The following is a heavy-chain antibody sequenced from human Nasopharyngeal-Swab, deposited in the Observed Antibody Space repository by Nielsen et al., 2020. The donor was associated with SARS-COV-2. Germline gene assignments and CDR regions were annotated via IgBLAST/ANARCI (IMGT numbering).Heavy chain of an antibody. Sequence: SETLSLTCAVSGGSISSSNWWSWVRQPPGKGLEWIGEIYHSGSTNYNPSLKSRVTISVDTSKNQFSLKLSSVTAADTAVYYCARRQLSIAAAGMWGYFDYWGQGTLVTVSS. D-gene: IGHD6-13*01. CDR2: IYHSGST. V-gene: IGHV4-4*02. CDR3: ARRQLSIAAAGMWGYFDY. J-gene: IGHJ4*02. CDR1: GGSISSSNW.